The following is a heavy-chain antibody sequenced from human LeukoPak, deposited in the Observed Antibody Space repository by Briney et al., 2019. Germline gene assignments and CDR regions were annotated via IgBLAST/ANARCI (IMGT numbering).Heavy chain of an antibody. CDR1: GGSFSGYY. V-gene: IGHV4-34*01. J-gene: IGHJ4*02. CDR2: INHGGST. D-gene: IGHD4-17*01. CDR3: AREGVGVTTVTIMYYFDY. Sequence: SETLSLTCAVYGGSFSGYYWSWIRQPPGKGLEWIGEINHGGSTNYNPSLKSRVTISVDTSKNQFSLKLSSVTAADTAVYYCAREGVGVTTVTIMYYFDYWGQGTLVTVSS.